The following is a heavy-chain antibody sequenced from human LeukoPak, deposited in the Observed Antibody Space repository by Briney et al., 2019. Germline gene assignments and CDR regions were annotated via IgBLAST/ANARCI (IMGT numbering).Heavy chain of an antibody. Sequence: ASVKVSCKASGYTFTGYYMHWVRQAPGQGLEWMGWINPNSGGTNYAQKFQGRVTMTRDTSISTAYMELSRLRSDDTAVYYCARDSVLRFLEWLSVSCYYYYMDVWGKGTTVTVSS. CDR3: ARDSVLRFLEWLSVSCYYYYMDV. V-gene: IGHV1-2*02. J-gene: IGHJ6*03. CDR1: GYTFTGYY. CDR2: INPNSGGT. D-gene: IGHD3-3*01.